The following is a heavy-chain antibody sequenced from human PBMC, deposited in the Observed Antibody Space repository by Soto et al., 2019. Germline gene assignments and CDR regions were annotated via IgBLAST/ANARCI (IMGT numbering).Heavy chain of an antibody. V-gene: IGHV4-39*02. CDR3: ARDLLDYYDSSRYFDH. CDR1: GGSISSSSYY. Sequence: SETLSLTCTVSGGSISSSSYYWGWIRQPPGKGLEWIGSIYYSGSTYYNPSLKSRVTISVDTSKNQFSLKLSSVTAADTAVYYCARDLLDYYDSSRYFDHWGQGTLVTVSS. J-gene: IGHJ4*02. CDR2: IYYSGST. D-gene: IGHD3-22*01.